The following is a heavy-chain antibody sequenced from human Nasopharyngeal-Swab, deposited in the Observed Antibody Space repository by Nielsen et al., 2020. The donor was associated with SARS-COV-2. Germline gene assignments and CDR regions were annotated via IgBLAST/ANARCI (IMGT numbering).Heavy chain of an antibody. CDR2: IYYSGST. Sequence: LRLSCTVSGGSISSGDYYWSWIRPPPGKGLEWIGYIYYSGSTYYNPSLKSRVTISVDTSKNQFSLKLSSVTAADTAVYYCARSRITMVRGVTPYFDYWGQGTLVTVSS. J-gene: IGHJ4*02. V-gene: IGHV4-30-4*01. D-gene: IGHD3-10*01. CDR1: GGSISSGDYY. CDR3: ARSRITMVRGVTPYFDY.